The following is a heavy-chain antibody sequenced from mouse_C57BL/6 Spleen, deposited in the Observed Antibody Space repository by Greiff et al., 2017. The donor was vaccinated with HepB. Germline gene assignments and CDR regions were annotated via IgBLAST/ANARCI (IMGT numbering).Heavy chain of an antibody. J-gene: IGHJ3*01. Sequence: VKLMESGAELARPGASVKLSCKASGYTFTSYGISWVKQRTGQGLEWIGEIYPRSGNTYYNEKFKGKATLTADKSSSTAYMELRSLTSEDSAVYFCAPIYYDYDEDAYWGQGTLVTVSA. CDR3: APIYYDYDEDAY. V-gene: IGHV1-81*01. CDR2: IYPRSGNT. CDR1: GYTFTSYG. D-gene: IGHD2-4*01.